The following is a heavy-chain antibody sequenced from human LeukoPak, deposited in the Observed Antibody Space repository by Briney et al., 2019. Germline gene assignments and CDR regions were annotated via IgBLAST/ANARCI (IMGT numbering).Heavy chain of an antibody. D-gene: IGHD6-6*01. Sequence: SETLSLTCTVSGGSISSYYWSWIRQPPGKGLEWIGYIYYSGGTNYNPSLKSRVTISVDTSKNQFSLKLSSVTAADTAVYYCARYSSSWFDPWGQGTLVTVSS. CDR1: GGSISSYY. J-gene: IGHJ5*02. V-gene: IGHV4-59*12. CDR3: ARYSSSWFDP. CDR2: IYYSGGT.